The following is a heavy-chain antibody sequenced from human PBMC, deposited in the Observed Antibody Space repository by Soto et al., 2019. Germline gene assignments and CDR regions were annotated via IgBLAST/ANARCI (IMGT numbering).Heavy chain of an antibody. CDR3: ARGGVNGDHIYGMDV. CDR2: MNPNSGNT. CDR1: GYSFTSYD. J-gene: IGHJ6*02. Sequence: QVQLVQSGAEVKKPGASVKVSCQASGYSFTSYDINWVRQTTGQGLEWMGWMNPNSGNTGYAQKFQGRVTMTRNTSIVTAYMELSSLISEYTAVYYCARGGVNGDHIYGMDVWGQGTTVTVSS. D-gene: IGHD4-17*01. V-gene: IGHV1-8*01.